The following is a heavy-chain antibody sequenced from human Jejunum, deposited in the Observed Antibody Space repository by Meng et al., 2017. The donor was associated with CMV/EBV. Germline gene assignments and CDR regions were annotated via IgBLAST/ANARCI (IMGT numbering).Heavy chain of an antibody. CDR1: GPTNSNPW. V-gene: IGHV3-15*01. J-gene: IGHJ5*01. CDR3: ATGGGWFDS. CDR2: IKSKTDEWTI. Sequence: SCAASGPTNSNPWIHWLRQAPGEGLGWVGRIKSKTDEWTIDYAAPVKGRFTISRDDSKNTLYLQMNSLKTEDTAVYYCATGGGWFDSWGQGTLVTVSS. D-gene: IGHD1-26*01.